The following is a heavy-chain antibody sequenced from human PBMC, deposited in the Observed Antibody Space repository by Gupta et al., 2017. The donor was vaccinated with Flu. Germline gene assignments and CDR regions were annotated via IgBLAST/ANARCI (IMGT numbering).Heavy chain of an antibody. CDR2: INPGAGNP. Sequence: QVQLVQSGAEVKKPGASVKIACQTSGYTFITRFMHWLRQAPGQGPEWLGLINPGAGNPTYAQSFQGRLTMTRDASTTTVYMELGGLTSDDTAVYYCARGLVAGGGLTSFDHWGQGTLITVSS. CDR1: GYTFITRF. CDR3: ARGLVAGGGLTSFDH. D-gene: IGHD6-19*01. V-gene: IGHV1-46*01. J-gene: IGHJ4*02.